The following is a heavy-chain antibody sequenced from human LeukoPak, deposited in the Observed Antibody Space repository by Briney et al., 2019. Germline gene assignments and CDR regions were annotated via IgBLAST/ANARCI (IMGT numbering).Heavy chain of an antibody. J-gene: IGHJ4*02. CDR1: GGSFSGYY. CDR3: ARGIAAAGIGPFDY. D-gene: IGHD6-13*01. V-gene: IGHV4-34*01. Sequence: SETLSLTCAVYGGSFSGYYWSWIRQPPGKGLEWIGEINHSGSTNYNPSLKSRVTISVDTSKNQFSLKLSSVTAADTAVYCCARGIAAAGIGPFDYWGQGTLVTVSS. CDR2: INHSGST.